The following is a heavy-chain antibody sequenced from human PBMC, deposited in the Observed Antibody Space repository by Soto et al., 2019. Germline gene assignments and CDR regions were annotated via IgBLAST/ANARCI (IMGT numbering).Heavy chain of an antibody. Sequence: SQTLSLTCAISGDSVSSNSATWNWIRQSPSRGLEWLGRTYVRSKWYNDYALSVKSRITINPDTSKNQFSLQLNSVTPEDTAVYYCARMKPGIAVPEYPFDIWGPGTMVTVSS. V-gene: IGHV6-1*01. CDR2: TYVRSKWYN. CDR1: GDSVSSNSAT. J-gene: IGHJ3*02. D-gene: IGHD6-19*01. CDR3: ARMKPGIAVPEYPFDI.